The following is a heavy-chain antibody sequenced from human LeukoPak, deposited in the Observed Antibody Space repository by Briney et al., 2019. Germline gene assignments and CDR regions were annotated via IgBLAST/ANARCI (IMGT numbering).Heavy chain of an antibody. Sequence: GGSLRLSCAASGFTFSDYWISWIRQAPGKGLEWVANIKGDGSDKYYVDSVKGRFTISRDNAKNSLYLQMNSLRAEDMALYYCAKGGGGRLIYYYYMDVWGEGTTVTVSS. CDR2: IKGDGSDK. J-gene: IGHJ6*03. V-gene: IGHV3-7*03. CDR3: AKGGGGRLIYYYYMDV. D-gene: IGHD3-16*01. CDR1: GFTFSDYW.